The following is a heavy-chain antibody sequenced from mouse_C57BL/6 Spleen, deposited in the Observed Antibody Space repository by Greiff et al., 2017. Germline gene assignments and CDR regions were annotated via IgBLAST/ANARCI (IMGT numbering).Heavy chain of an antibody. Sequence: EVQLQQSGPELVKPGASVKISCKASGYTFTDYYMNWVKQSHGKSLEWIGDINPNNGGTSYNQKFKGKATLTVDKSSSTAYMELRSLTSEDSAVYYCARDWDVGAWFAYWGQGTLVTVSA. CDR1: GYTFTDYY. CDR2: INPNNGGT. J-gene: IGHJ3*01. CDR3: ARDWDVGAWFAY. D-gene: IGHD4-1*01. V-gene: IGHV1-26*01.